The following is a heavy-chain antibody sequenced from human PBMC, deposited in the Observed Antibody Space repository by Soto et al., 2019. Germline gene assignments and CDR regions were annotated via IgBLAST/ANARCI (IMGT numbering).Heavy chain of an antibody. Sequence: PGESLKISCKGSGYSFTSYWIGLVRQIPGKGLEWMGIIYPGDSDRKYSPSFKGQVTMSVDKSISTAYLQWSSLKASETAIYYCATDTVRTYYYYAMDVWGPGTTVTVSS. CDR3: ATDTVRTYYYYAMDV. V-gene: IGHV5-51*01. CDR1: GYSFTSYW. D-gene: IGHD5-18*01. CDR2: IYPGDSDR. J-gene: IGHJ6*02.